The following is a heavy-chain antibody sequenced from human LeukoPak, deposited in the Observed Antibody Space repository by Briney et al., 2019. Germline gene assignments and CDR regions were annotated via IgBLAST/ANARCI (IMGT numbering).Heavy chain of an antibody. CDR1: GGSFSGYY. CDR2: INHSGST. V-gene: IGHV4-34*01. Sequence: SETLSLTCAVYGGSFSGYYWSWIRQPPGKGLEWIGEINHSGSTNYNPSLKSRVTISVDTSKNQFSLKLSTVTAADTAVYYCARDPDYWGQGTLVTVSS. J-gene: IGHJ4*02. CDR3: ARDPDY.